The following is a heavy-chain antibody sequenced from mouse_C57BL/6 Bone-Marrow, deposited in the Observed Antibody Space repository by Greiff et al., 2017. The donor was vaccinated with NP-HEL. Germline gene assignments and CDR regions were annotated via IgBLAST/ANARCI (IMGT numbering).Heavy chain of an antibody. CDR1: GYTFTDYN. V-gene: IGHV1-22*01. J-gene: IGHJ1*03. D-gene: IGHD1-1*01. CDR3: ASWHYGSTWYFDV. Sequence: EVKLVESGPELVKPGASVKMSCKASGYTFTDYNMHWVKQSHGKSLEWIGYINPNNGGTSYNQKFKGKATLTVNKSSSTAYMELRSLTSEDSAVYFCASWHYGSTWYFDVWGTGTTVTVSS. CDR2: INPNNGGT.